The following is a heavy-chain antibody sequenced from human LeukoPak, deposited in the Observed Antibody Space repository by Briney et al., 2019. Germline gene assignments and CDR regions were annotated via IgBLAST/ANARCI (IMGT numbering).Heavy chain of an antibody. CDR1: GGSVSSGSYY. CDR2: IYYSGST. D-gene: IGHD3-10*01. J-gene: IGHJ6*02. Sequence: PSETLSLTCTVSGGSVSSGSYYWSWIRQPPGKGLEWIGYIYYSGSTNYNPSLKSRVTISVDTSKNQFSLKLSSVTAADTAVYYCARGGSEWFGELLNGYYYYYGMDVWGQGTTVTVSS. CDR3: ARGGSEWFGELLNGYYYYYGMDV. V-gene: IGHV4-61*01.